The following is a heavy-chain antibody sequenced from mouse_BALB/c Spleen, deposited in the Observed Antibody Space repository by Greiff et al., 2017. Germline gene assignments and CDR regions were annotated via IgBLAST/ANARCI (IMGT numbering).Heavy chain of an antibody. CDR2: INPSSGYT. Sequence: QVHVKQSGAELARPGASVKMSCKASGYTFTSYTMHWVKQRPGQGLEWIGYINPSSGYTNYNQKFKDKATLTADKSSSTAYMQLSSLTSEDSAVYYCAREPYYYGSSPWFAYWGQGTLVTVSA. CDR3: AREPYYYGSSPWFAY. CDR1: GYTFTSYT. V-gene: IGHV1-4*01. D-gene: IGHD1-1*01. J-gene: IGHJ3*01.